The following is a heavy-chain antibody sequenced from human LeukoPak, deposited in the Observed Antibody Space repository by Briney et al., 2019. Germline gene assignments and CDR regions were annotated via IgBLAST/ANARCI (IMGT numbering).Heavy chain of an antibody. V-gene: IGHV3-74*01. J-gene: IGHJ3*02. CDR3: ARDSDAFDI. Sequence: GGSLRLSCAASRFTFSTYWMHWVRQAPGKGLVWVSRINSDGSSTGYADSVKGRFTISRDNAKNTLYLQMNSLRAEDTALYYCARDSDAFDIWGQGTMVTVSS. CDR1: RFTFSTYW. CDR2: INSDGSST.